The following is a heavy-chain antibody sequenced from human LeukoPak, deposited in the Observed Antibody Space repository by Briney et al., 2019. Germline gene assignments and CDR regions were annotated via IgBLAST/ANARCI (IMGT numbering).Heavy chain of an antibody. Sequence: GGSLRLSCAASGFTFSSYGMHWVRQAPGKGLEWVAVIWYDGSNKYYADSVKGRFTISRDNSKNTLYLQMNSLRAEDTAVYYCARGGRWGNKGYYFDYWGQGTLVTVSS. V-gene: IGHV3-33*01. CDR1: GFTFSSYG. D-gene: IGHD2-15*01. J-gene: IGHJ4*02. CDR3: ARGGRWGNKGYYFDY. CDR2: IWYDGSNK.